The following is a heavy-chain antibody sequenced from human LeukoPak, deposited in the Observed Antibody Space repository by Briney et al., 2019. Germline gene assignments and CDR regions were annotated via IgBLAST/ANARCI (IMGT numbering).Heavy chain of an antibody. CDR2: IKQDGSEK. Sequence: GGSLRLSCAASGFTFSSYWMSWVRQAPGKGLEWVANIKQDGSEKYYADSVKGRFTISRDNSKNSLYLRMNSLRAEDTAAYYCATVRGYYDSSGPYYFNYWGRGTLVTVSS. J-gene: IGHJ4*02. CDR1: GFTFSSYW. V-gene: IGHV3-7*01. CDR3: ATVRGYYDSSGPYYFNY. D-gene: IGHD3-22*01.